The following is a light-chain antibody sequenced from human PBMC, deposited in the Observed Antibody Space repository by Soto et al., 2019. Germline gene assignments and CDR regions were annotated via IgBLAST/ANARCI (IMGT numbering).Light chain of an antibody. CDR3: KQTNSLPPT. V-gene: IGKV1D-12*01. CDR1: QGIDSW. J-gene: IGKJ4*01. Sequence: DIQITQSPSSVSASVGHRARITFRSSQGIDSWLAWYQQKPGKAPKLLIYGASNLQSGVPSRFSGSGSGTDFTLTISSLQTEDFATYYCKQTNSLPPTFGAGTKVDIK. CDR2: GAS.